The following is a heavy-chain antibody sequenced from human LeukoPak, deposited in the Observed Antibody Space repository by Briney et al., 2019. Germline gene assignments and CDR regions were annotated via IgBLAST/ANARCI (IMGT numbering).Heavy chain of an antibody. Sequence: GGSLRLSCAASGFTFSSYWMYWVRQAPGRGLEWVSGLSGSGVYTYYADSVKGRFTISRDNSKNTLFLQLNRLRAEDTAMYYCAKAGVQLWSPAGDYWGQGTLVTVSS. V-gene: IGHV3-23*01. CDR1: GFTFSSYW. D-gene: IGHD5-18*01. CDR3: AKAGVQLWSPAGDY. CDR2: LSGSGVYT. J-gene: IGHJ4*02.